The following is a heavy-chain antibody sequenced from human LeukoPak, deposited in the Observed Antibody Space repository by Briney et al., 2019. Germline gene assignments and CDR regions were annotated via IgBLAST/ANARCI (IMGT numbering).Heavy chain of an antibody. CDR2: IYSGGST. CDR1: EFSVGSNY. J-gene: IGHJ6*04. V-gene: IGHV3-66*01. Sequence: GGSLRLSCAASEFSVGSNYMTWVRQAPGKGLEWVSLIYSGGSTYYADSVRGRFTISRDNSKNSLYLQMNSLRAEDTAVYYCAELGITMIGGVWGKGTTVTVSS. D-gene: IGHD3-10*02. CDR3: AELGITMIGGV.